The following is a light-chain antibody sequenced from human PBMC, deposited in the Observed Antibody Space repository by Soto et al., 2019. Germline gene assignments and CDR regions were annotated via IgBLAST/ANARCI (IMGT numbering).Light chain of an antibody. CDR1: QSIGSSY. CDR2: GTS. V-gene: IGKV3-20*01. Sequence: ENVLTQSPGTQSLSPGERATLSCMASQSIGSSYLAWYQQKPGHAPRLIIYGTSNRATGIPDRFSGSGSGTDFTLTISRLEPEDFAVYYCQQFGSSWLTFGQGTKVEIK. CDR3: QQFGSSWLT. J-gene: IGKJ1*01.